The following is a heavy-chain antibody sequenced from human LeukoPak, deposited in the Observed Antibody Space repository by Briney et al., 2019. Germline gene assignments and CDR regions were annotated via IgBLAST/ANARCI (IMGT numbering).Heavy chain of an antibody. Sequence: PGGSLRLSCAASGFTFSSYGMHWVRQAPGKGLEWVAFIRSDGSNKYYVDSVKGRFTISRDNSKNTLYLQMNSLRAEDTAVYYCAKDRCSNGIGCYYYYMDVWGKGTTVTISS. CDR2: IRSDGSNK. CDR3: AKDRCSNGIGCYYYYMDV. V-gene: IGHV3-30*02. D-gene: IGHD2-8*01. CDR1: GFTFSSYG. J-gene: IGHJ6*03.